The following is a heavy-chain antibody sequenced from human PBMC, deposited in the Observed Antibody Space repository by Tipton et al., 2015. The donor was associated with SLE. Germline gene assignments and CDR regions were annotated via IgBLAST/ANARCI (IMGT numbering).Heavy chain of an antibody. CDR2: IKQDGSEK. CDR3: ARGGSGSFDY. D-gene: IGHD3-10*01. J-gene: IGHJ4*02. V-gene: IGHV3-7*01. CDR1: GFTFSSYA. Sequence: SLRLFCAASGFTFSSYAMSWVRQAPGKGLEWVANIKQDGSEKYYVDSVKGRFTISRDNAKNSLYLQMNSLRAGDTAVYYCARGGSGSFDYWGQGTLVTVSS.